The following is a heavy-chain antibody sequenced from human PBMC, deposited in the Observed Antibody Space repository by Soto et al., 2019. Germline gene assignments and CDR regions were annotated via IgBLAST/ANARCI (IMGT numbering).Heavy chain of an antibody. CDR2: INYSGST. Sequence: PSETLSLTCAVYGGSFANYYWNWIRQPPGKGLEWIGEINYSGSTDYNPSLESRVTISVDTSKNQFSLNLSSVTAADTAIYYCARVGRYTSGWYVDYFDYWGQGTVVTVSS. D-gene: IGHD6-19*01. CDR1: GGSFANYY. V-gene: IGHV4-34*01. CDR3: ARVGRYTSGWYVDYFDY. J-gene: IGHJ4*02.